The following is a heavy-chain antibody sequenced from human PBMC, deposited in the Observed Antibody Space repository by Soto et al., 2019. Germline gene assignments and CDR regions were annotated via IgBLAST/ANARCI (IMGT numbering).Heavy chain of an antibody. CDR1: GGSISSYY. CDR2: IYYSGST. V-gene: IGHV4-59*01. CDR3: ARVDSSGWYYFDY. J-gene: IGHJ4*01. D-gene: IGHD6-19*01. Sequence: PWETLSLTCTVSGGSISSYYWSWIRQPPGKGLEWIGYIYYSGSTNYNPSLKSRVTISVDTSKNQFSLKLSSVTAADTAVYYCARVDSSGWYYFDYWGQGTLVTVSS.